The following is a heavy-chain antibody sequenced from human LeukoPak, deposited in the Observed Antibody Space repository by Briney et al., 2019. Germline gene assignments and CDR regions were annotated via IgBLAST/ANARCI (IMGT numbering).Heavy chain of an antibody. V-gene: IGHV3-48*03. CDR3: AIDTGSGYYGPFDY. CDR1: GCTFSSYE. Sequence: GGSLRLSCAASGCTFSSYEMSWVRQAPGKGLEWVSYISSSGSTTSYADSVKGRFTISRDNAKNSLNLQMNSLRAEDTAVYYCAIDTGSGYYGPFDYWGQGTLVTVSS. J-gene: IGHJ4*02. D-gene: IGHD3-22*01. CDR2: ISSSGSTT.